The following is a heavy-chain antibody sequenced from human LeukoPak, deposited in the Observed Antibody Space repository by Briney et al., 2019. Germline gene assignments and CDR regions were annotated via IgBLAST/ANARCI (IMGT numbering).Heavy chain of an antibody. CDR1: GGTFSSYA. J-gene: IGHJ4*02. V-gene: IGHV1-69*04. CDR3: AIFLSTYYYGSSGYSIPVDY. D-gene: IGHD3-22*01. CDR2: IIPILGIA. Sequence: SVKVSCKASGGTFSSYAISWVRQAPGQGLEWMGRIIPILGIANYAQKFQGRVTITADKSTSTAYMELSSLRSEDTAVYYCAIFLSTYYYGSSGYSIPVDYWGQGTLVTVSS.